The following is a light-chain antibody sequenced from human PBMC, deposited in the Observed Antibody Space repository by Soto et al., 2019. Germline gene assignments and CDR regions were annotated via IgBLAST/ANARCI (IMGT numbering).Light chain of an antibody. J-gene: IGKJ4*01. V-gene: IGKV1-12*01. CDR3: TQSKSFHVT. CDR2: AAS. CDR1: QGIDRW. Sequence: DIQMTQSPSSLSASVGDRVTITCRASQGIDRWLAWYQQKPGKAPKVLIYAASSLRSGVPSRFSGSGSGKDLSLAISSLQPEDLPAYYCTQSKSFHVTVGGGTKVDIK.